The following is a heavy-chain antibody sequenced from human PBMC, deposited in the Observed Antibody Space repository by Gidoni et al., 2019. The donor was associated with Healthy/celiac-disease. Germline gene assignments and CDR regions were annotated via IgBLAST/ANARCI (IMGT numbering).Heavy chain of an antibody. CDR3: ARSPRYSPFDY. CDR1: GFTFSSYE. CDR2: ISSSGSTI. V-gene: IGHV3-48*03. J-gene: IGHJ4*02. Sequence: EVQLVESGGGLVQPGGSLRLSCAASGFTFSSYEMNWVRQAPGKGLEWVSYISSSGSTIYYADSVKGRFTISRDNAKNSLYLQMNSLRAEDTAVYYCARSPRYSPFDYWGQGTLVTVSS. D-gene: IGHD2-15*01.